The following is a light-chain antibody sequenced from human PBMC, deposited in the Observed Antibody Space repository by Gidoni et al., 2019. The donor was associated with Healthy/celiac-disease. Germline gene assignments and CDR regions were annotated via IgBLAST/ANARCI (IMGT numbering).Light chain of an antibody. Sequence: QSALTQPASVSGSHGKSISISCTGTSSDVGGYNYLSWYQQHPGKAPKLMIYDVSNRPSGVSNRFSGSKSGNTASLTISGLQAEDEADYYCSSYTSSSTWVFGGGTKLTVL. CDR3: SSYTSSSTWV. V-gene: IGLV2-14*01. CDR2: DVS. CDR1: SSDVGGYNY. J-gene: IGLJ3*02.